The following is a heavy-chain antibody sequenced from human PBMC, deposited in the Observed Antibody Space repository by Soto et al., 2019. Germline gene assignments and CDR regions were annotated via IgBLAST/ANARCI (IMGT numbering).Heavy chain of an antibody. J-gene: IGHJ4*02. D-gene: IGHD3-10*02. CDR1: GFTFSSYA. Sequence: QVQLVESGGGVVQPGRSLRLSCAASGFTFSSYAMHWVRQAPGKGLEWVAVISYDGSNKYYADSVKGRFTISRDNSKNTLYLQMNSLRAEDTAVYYCARDCPVYVTFDYWGQGTLVTVSS. CDR2: ISYDGSNK. V-gene: IGHV3-30-3*01. CDR3: ARDCPVYVTFDY.